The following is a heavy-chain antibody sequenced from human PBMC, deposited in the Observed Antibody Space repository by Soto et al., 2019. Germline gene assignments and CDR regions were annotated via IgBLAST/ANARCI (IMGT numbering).Heavy chain of an antibody. D-gene: IGHD2-21*02. V-gene: IGHV3-23*01. Sequence: GGSLRLSCAASGFTFSSYAMSWVRQAPGKGLEWVSAISGSGGSTYYADSVKGRFTISRDNSKNTLYLQMKSLRAEDTAVYYCAKDAYCGGDCYKPYYYYGMDVWGQGTTVTVSS. J-gene: IGHJ6*02. CDR3: AKDAYCGGDCYKPYYYYGMDV. CDR2: ISGSGGST. CDR1: GFTFSSYA.